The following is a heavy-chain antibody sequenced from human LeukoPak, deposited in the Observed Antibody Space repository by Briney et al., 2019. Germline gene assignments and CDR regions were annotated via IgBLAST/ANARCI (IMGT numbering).Heavy chain of an antibody. CDR2: LNPSSGKA. CDR1: GYTFTYYD. Sequence: ASVKVSCKASGYTFTYYDFNWVRQAPGQGLEGMGWLNPSSGKAGSAKGFQGRITITRDKSTGTVYMELTSLRSEDTAIYYCARAGSYRYVLDNWGQGALVTVSS. J-gene: IGHJ4*02. CDR3: ARAGSYRYVLDN. D-gene: IGHD3-16*02. V-gene: IGHV1-8*03.